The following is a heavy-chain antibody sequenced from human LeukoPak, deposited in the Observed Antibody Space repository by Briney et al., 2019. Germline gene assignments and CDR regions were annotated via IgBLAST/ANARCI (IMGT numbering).Heavy chain of an antibody. CDR2: ISWRSGGV. D-gene: IGHD3-16*01. J-gene: IGHJ4*02. CDR3: ARGRGGPIEYFDY. CDR1: GFIFDNYA. V-gene: IGHV3-9*01. Sequence: PGGSLRLSCAASGFIFDNYAMHWVRQAPGKGLEWVSRISWRSGGVDYADSVRGRFTISRDNAKNSLYLQMNSLRAEDTALHYCARGRGGPIEYFDYWGQGILVTVSS.